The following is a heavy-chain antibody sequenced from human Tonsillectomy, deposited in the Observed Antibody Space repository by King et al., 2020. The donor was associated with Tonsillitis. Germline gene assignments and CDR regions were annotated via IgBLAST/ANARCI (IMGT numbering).Heavy chain of an antibody. Sequence: VQLVESGGGLVQPGRSLRLSCAASGFTFDDYAMHWVRQAPGKGLEWVSGISWDSGSIGYAESVKGRFTISRDNAKNSLYLQMNSLRAEDTALYNCAKDMGRGNCTDPLDHWRQDPLVPVSS. J-gene: IGHJ1*01. D-gene: IGHD4-23*01. CDR1: GFTFDDYA. V-gene: IGHV3-9*01. CDR2: ISWDSGSI. CDR3: AKDMGRGNCTDPLDH.